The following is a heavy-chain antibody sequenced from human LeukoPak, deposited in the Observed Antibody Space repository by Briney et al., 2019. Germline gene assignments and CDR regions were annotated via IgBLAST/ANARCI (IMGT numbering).Heavy chain of an antibody. CDR2: MWANGNDK. Sequence: PGGSLRLSCAASAFPFSYYGMHWVRQAPGKGLEWVAVMWANGNDKYYADSVKGRFAISRDNSKSTLYLQMNSLRAEDTAVYFCARDADTNSRYSRFDYWGQGTLVAVSS. CDR3: ARDADTNSRYSRFDY. CDR1: AFPFSYYG. D-gene: IGHD2-8*01. V-gene: IGHV3-33*01. J-gene: IGHJ4*02.